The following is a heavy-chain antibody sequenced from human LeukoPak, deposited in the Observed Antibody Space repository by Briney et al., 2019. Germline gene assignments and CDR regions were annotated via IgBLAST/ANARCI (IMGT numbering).Heavy chain of an antibody. CDR3: AMYMYDPPDYFDY. V-gene: IGHV1-2*02. Sequence: ASVKVSCKASGHTFTGYYMHWVRQAPGQGLEWMGWINPNSGGTNYAQKFQGRVTMTRDTSISTAYMELSRLRSDDTAVYYCAMYMYDPPDYFDYWRQGTLVTVSS. D-gene: IGHD2-8*01. J-gene: IGHJ4*02. CDR1: GHTFTGYY. CDR2: INPNSGGT.